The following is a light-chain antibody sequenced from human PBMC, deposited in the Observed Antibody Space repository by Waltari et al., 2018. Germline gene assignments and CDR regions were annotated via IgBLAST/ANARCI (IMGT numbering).Light chain of an antibody. J-gene: IGKJ4*01. CDR1: QGVSSY. CDR2: DAS. CDR3: QQRSNWPLT. Sequence: ELVLTQSPATLSLSPGESATLSCKASQGVSSYLAWYQQKPGQAPRLLIYDASNRATGIPARFSGSGSGTDFTLTISSLEPEDFAVYYCQQRSNWPLTFGGGTKVEIK. V-gene: IGKV3-11*01.